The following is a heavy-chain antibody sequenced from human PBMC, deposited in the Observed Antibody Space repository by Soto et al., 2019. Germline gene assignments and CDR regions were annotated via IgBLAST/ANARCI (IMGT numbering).Heavy chain of an antibody. CDR3: AREGPTVTTRYDAFDI. CDR1: GGTFSSYA. D-gene: IGHD4-17*01. Sequence: ASVKVSCKASGGTFSSYAISWVRQAPGQGLEWMGGIIPIFGTANYAQKFQGRVTITADESTSTAYMELSSLRSEDTAVYYCAREGPTVTTRYDAFDIWGQGTMVTVSS. CDR2: IIPIFGTA. J-gene: IGHJ3*02. V-gene: IGHV1-69*13.